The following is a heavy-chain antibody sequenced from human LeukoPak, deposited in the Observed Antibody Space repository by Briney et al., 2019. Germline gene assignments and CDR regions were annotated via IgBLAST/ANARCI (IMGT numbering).Heavy chain of an antibody. D-gene: IGHD1-26*01. V-gene: IGHV3-23*01. Sequence: GGSLRLSCAASGFTFSSYAMSWVRQAPGKGLEWVSGISRSGGSTNYADSVRGRFTISRDNSKSTLYLQMNSLRAEDTAVYYCARGSYYGYYYFDYWGQGTLVTVSS. CDR2: ISRSGGST. J-gene: IGHJ4*02. CDR3: ARGSYYGYYYFDY. CDR1: GFTFSSYA.